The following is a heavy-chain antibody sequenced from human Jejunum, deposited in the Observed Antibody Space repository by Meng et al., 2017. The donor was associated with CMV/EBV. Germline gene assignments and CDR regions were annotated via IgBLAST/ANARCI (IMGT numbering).Heavy chain of an antibody. CDR2: IKTKANSYLT. CDR1: GFIFSDNY. J-gene: IGHJ4*02. D-gene: IGHD3-10*01. CDR3: GRDSMKGGGFDC. Sequence: SGFIFSDNYMAWFRQAPGKGLEWVARIKTKANSYLTEYAASVRGRFTISRDDSKHSLYLEMNSLKTEDTAVYYCGRDSMKGGGFDCWGQGVLVTVSS. V-gene: IGHV3-72*01.